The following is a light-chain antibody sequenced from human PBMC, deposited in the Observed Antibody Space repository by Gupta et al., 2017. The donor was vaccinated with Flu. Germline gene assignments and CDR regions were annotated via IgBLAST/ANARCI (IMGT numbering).Light chain of an antibody. CDR2: DAS. CDR3: QQRSNWPLT. V-gene: IGKV3-11*01. CDR1: QSVSSY. J-gene: IGKJ4*01. Sequence: EIVLTQSPATLSLSPGERATISCWASQSVSSYLAWYQQKPGQAPRLLIYDASNRATGIPARFSGSVSGTDFTLTISSLEPQDFAVYYCQQRSNWPLTFGGGTKVEIK.